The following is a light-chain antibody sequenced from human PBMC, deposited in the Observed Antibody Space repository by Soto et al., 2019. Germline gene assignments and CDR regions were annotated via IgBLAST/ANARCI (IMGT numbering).Light chain of an antibody. J-gene: IGLJ1*01. CDR3: AAWDDSLNGYV. CDR1: SSNIGSNT. Sequence: QSVLTRPPSASGTPGQRVTISCSGSSSNIGSNTVNWYQQLPGTAPKLLIYSNNQRPSGVPDRFSGSKSGTSASLAISGLQSEDEADYYCAAWDDSLNGYVFGTGTKVTV. V-gene: IGLV1-44*01. CDR2: SNN.